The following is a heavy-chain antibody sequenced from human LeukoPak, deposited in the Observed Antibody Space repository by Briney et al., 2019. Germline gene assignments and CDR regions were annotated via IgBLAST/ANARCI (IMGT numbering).Heavy chain of an antibody. D-gene: IGHD5-18*01. CDR2: IYYSGST. CDR1: GGSISSYY. V-gene: IGHV4-59*01. J-gene: IGHJ4*02. CDR3: ASPPGGYSYGYGLHYFDY. Sequence: SETLSLTCTVSGGSISSYYWSWIRQPPGKGLEWIGYIYYSGSTNYNPSLKSRVTISVDTSKNQFSLKLSSVTAADTAVYYCASPPGGYSYGYGLHYFDYWGQGTLVTVSS.